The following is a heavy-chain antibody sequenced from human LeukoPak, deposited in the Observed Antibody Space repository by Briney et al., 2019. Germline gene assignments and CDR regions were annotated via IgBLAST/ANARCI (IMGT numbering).Heavy chain of an antibody. CDR2: ISAYNGNT. D-gene: IGHD2-21*01. J-gene: IGHJ4*02. CDR1: GYTFTSYG. CDR3: ARGRGRQVRDLGY. V-gene: IGHV1-18*01. Sequence: VASVKVSCKASGYTFTSYGISWVRQAPGQGLEWMGWISAYNGNTNYAQKLQGRVTMTRNTSISTAYMELSSLRSEDTAVYYCARGRGRQVRDLGYWGQGTLVTVSS.